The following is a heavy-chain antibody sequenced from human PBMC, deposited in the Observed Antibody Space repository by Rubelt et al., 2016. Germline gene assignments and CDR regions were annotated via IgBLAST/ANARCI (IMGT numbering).Heavy chain of an antibody. CDR2: IYHTGST. J-gene: IGHJ4*02. CDR3: ARGNVLASTWYGN. CDR1: DGSISSSSFY. D-gene: IGHD6-13*01. Sequence: QLQESGPGLVKPSETLSLTCTVSDGSISSSSFYWGWIRQPPGKGLEGIGSIYHTGSTYYNPSLQSQVTISVDTSKNQFSMKLSSVTAAYTAVYYCARGNVLASTWYGNWGQGTLVTVSS. V-gene: IGHV4-39*07.